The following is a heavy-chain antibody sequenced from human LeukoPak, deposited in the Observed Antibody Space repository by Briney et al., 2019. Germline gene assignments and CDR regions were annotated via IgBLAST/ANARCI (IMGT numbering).Heavy chain of an antibody. V-gene: IGHV3-9*01. CDR1: GFTFDDYA. J-gene: IGHJ4*02. Sequence: PGRSLRLSCAASGFTFDDYAMHWVRQAPGKGLEWVSGISWNSGSIGYADSVKGRFTISRDNAKNSLYLQMNSLRDEDTAVYFCAGDVGYCGGDSCYTVLGYWGQGLLVTVSS. CDR2: ISWNSGSI. D-gene: IGHD2-15*01. CDR3: AGDVGYCGGDSCYTVLGY.